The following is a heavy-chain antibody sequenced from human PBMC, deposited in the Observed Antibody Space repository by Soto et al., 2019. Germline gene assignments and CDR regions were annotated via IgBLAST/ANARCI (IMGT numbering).Heavy chain of an antibody. CDR3: ARDRVAAAGTGDWFDP. CDR1: GGSISSYY. CDR2: IYTSGST. V-gene: IGHV4-4*07. J-gene: IGHJ5*02. D-gene: IGHD6-13*01. Sequence: PSETLSLTCTVSGGSISSYYWSWIRQPAGKGLEWIGRIYTSGSTNYNPSLKSRVTMSVDTSKNQFSLKLSSVTAADTAVYYCARDRVAAAGTGDWFDPWGQGTLVTVSS.